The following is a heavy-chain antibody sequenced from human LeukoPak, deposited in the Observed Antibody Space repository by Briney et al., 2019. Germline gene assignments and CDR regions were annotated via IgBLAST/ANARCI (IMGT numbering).Heavy chain of an antibody. V-gene: IGHV3-23*01. CDR2: ISGSDGST. Sequence: GGSLRLSCTASGFTFSNYAMTWVRQAPGKGLEWVSSISGSDGSTYYSDSVTGRFSISRDNCKNTLYLQMTSLRPDDTAVYYCAKGGYDFWSAYQIDLWGQGTAVTVSS. CDR1: GFTFSNYA. J-gene: IGHJ5*02. D-gene: IGHD3-3*01. CDR3: AKGGYDFWSAYQIDL.